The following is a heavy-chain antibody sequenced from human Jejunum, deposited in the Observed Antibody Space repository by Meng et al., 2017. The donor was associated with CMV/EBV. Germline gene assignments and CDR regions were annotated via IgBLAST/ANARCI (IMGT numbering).Heavy chain of an antibody. CDR1: FSRYA. D-gene: IGHD2-8*01. J-gene: IGHJ4*02. CDR2: ISYDGTHI. CDR3: ARDGDLCTNGVCYFDY. Sequence: FSRYALHCVRQAPGKGLECVALISYDGTHISYLDSVKGRFSISRDNSTNTLYLQMNSLRNEDTAVYFCARDGDLCTNGVCYFDYWGQGTLVTVSS. V-gene: IGHV3-30*04.